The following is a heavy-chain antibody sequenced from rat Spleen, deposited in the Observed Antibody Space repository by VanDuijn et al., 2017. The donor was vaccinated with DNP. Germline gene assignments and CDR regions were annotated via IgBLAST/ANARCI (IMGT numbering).Heavy chain of an antibody. Sequence: EVQLVESGGGLVQPGRSLKLSCAASGFTYTDYNMAWVRQAPKKGLEWVATISYDGSSTYYRDSVKGRFTISRDNAKSTLYLQMDSLRSEDTATYYCARRNNQDYWGQGVMVTVSS. D-gene: IGHD1-10*01. CDR1: GFTYTDYN. CDR3: ARRNNQDY. J-gene: IGHJ2*01. V-gene: IGHV5-7*01. CDR2: ISYDGSST.